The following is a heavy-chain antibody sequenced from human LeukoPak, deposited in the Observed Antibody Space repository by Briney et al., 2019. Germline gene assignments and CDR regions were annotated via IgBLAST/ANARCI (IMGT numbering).Heavy chain of an antibody. CDR3: AREPITGTIEGPFPYYMDV. J-gene: IGHJ6*03. V-gene: IGHV4-39*01. D-gene: IGHD1-7*01. CDR1: GGSISSNTYY. Sequence: SETLSLTCTVSGGSISSNTYYWGWIRQPPGKGLEWIGSIYYSGSTYYNPSLKSRVTISVDTSKNQFSLKLSSVTAADTAVYYCAREPITGTIEGPFPYYMDVWGKGTTVTVSS. CDR2: IYYSGST.